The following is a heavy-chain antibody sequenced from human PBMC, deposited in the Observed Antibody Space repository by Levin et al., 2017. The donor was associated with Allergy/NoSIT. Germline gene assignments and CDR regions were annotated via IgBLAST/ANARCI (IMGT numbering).Heavy chain of an antibody. V-gene: IGHV4-4*02. CDR1: GGSMSRAW. D-gene: IGHD6-25*01. Sequence: SETLSLTCTVSGGSMSRAWWSWVRQSPGKGLEWIGEIYHSGSTNYNPSLKSRVTISVDNSKYQFSLKLNSVTAADTAVYYCAKKAAYCMDVWGKGTTVTVSS. CDR3: AKKAAYCMDV. CDR2: IYHSGST. J-gene: IGHJ6*03.